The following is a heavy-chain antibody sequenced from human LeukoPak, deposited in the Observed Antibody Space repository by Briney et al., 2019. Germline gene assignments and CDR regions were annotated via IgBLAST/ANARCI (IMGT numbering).Heavy chain of an antibody. J-gene: IGHJ1*01. CDR1: GFTFASYG. CDR2: ITTNGGRT. V-gene: IGHV3-23*01. D-gene: IGHD3-22*01. CDR3: AIMHGYYDGTGYWVQ. Sequence: QSGGSLRLSCAASGFTFASYGMSWVRQAPGKGLEWVSFITTNGGRTSYADSVEGRFTISRDNPRNTLYMQMNSLGDEDTAVYYCAIMHGYYDGTGYWVQWGQGTLVTVSS.